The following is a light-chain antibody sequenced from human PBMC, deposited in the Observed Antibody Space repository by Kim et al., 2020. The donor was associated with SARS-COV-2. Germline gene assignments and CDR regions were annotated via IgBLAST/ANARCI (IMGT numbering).Light chain of an antibody. Sequence: ALGQTVTIPAQGDSLRSYYATWYQQKPGQAPILVIYGKNNRPSGIPDRFSGSSSGNTASLTITGTQAGDEADYYCNSRDSNDNVVFGGGTQLTVL. CDR1: SLRSYY. V-gene: IGLV3-19*01. CDR2: GKN. J-gene: IGLJ2*01. CDR3: NSRDSNDNVV.